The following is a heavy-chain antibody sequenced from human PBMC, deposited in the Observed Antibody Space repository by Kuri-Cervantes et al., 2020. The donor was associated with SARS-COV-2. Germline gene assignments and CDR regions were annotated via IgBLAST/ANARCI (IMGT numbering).Heavy chain of an antibody. J-gene: IGHJ1*01. CDR3: ASRYCSSTSCREYFQH. CDR2: IIPIFGTA. CDR1: GDTFSSYT. Sequence: SAKVSCKASGDTFSSYTNIWVRQAPGQGLEWMGRIIPIFGTANYAQKFQGRVTIIADKSTSTAYMELSSLRSEDTAVYYCASRYCSSTSCREYFQHWGQGTLVTVSS. D-gene: IGHD2-2*01. V-gene: IGHV1-69*08.